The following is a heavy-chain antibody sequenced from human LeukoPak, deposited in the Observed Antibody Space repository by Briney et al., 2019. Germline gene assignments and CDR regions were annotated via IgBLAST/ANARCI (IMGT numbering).Heavy chain of an antibody. CDR2: IKGDGIST. J-gene: IGHJ4*02. CDR1: GFDFSSNW. CDR3: AKDHYWSIDY. V-gene: IGHV3-74*01. Sequence: GGSLRLSCAASGFDFSSNWMHWVRHAPGQGLVWVSRIKGDGISTNYAGSVKGRFTISRDIAKNTLYLQMNSLRAEDTGVYYCAKDHYWSIDYWGRGTLVTVSS. D-gene: IGHD3-3*01.